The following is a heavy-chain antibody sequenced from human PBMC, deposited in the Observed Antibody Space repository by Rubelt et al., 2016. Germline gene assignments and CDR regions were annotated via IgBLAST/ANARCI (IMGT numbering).Heavy chain of an antibody. CDR1: GYSISSGYY. CDR3: ATFSNCGGDCDAFVDY. CDR2: IYHSGST. J-gene: IGHJ4*02. D-gene: IGHD2-21*01. Sequence: QVQLQESGPGLVKPSETLSLTCTVSGYSISSGYYWGWIRQPPGKGLEWIGSIYHSGSTYYNPSLRSRVTISVDTSKHQFSLYRTSVTAAETAVYYCATFSNCGGDCDAFVDYWDQGTLVTVSS. V-gene: IGHV4-38-2*02.